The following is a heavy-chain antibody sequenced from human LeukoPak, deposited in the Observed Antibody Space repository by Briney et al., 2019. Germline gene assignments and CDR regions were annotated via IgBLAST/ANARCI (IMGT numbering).Heavy chain of an antibody. J-gene: IGHJ4*02. V-gene: IGHV3-21*01. Sequence: PGGSLRLSCAASGFTFSSYSMHWVRQAPGKGLEWVSFISSDSTTRYTYYADSVKGRFTISRDNDKNSLFLQMSSLRADDTAVYYCARDLGYSHGYLASWGQGTLVTVSS. CDR1: GFTFSSYS. CDR3: ARDLGYSHGYLAS. D-gene: IGHD5-18*01. CDR2: ISSDSTTRYT.